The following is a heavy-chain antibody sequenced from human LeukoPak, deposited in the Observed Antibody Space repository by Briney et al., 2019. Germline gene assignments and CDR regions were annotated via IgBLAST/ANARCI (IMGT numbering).Heavy chain of an antibody. CDR2: IYYSGST. J-gene: IGHJ4*02. Sequence: SQTLSLTCTVSGGSISSGGYYWSWIRQPPGKGLEWIGYIYYSGSTNYNPSLKSRVTISVDTSKNQFSLKLSSVTAADTAVYYCARAPTRNYYFDYWGQGTLVTVSS. CDR1: GGSISSGGYY. V-gene: IGHV4-61*08. CDR3: ARAPTRNYYFDY.